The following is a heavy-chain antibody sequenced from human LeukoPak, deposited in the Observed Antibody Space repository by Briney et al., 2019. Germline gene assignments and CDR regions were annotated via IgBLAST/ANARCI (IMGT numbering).Heavy chain of an antibody. CDR1: GDSLSGHY. V-gene: IGHV4-59*08. J-gene: IGHJ4*02. CDR3: ARLHYDTSGLYYYFDY. Sequence: SETLSLTCTVSGDSLSGHYWSWIPHPPGKGLEWIGYIHYSVTTNYNPSLKSRVAISVDTSKDQFSLKLTSVTAADTAVYYCARLHYDTSGLYYYFDYRGQGTLVTVSS. CDR2: IHYSVTT. D-gene: IGHD3-22*01.